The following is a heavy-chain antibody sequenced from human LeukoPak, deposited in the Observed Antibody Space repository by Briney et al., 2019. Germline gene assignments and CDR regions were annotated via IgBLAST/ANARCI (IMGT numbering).Heavy chain of an antibody. CDR2: ISNYGETT. CDR1: GFTFSSYE. D-gene: IGHD2-2*03. Sequence: GGSLRLSCAASGFTFSSYEMNWVRQAPGKGLEWVSVISNYGETTHYGYSVKGRFTISRDNSKNMLYLQMNSLRAEDTALYYCVKDGWDIWGQGTMVTVSS. J-gene: IGHJ3*02. V-gene: IGHV3-23*01. CDR3: VKDGWDI.